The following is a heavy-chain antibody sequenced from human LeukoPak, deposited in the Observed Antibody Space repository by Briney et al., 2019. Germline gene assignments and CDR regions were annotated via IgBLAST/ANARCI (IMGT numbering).Heavy chain of an antibody. V-gene: IGHV1-18*01. CDR1: GYTFTSYG. CDR3: AGLMTTVTDPFDY. D-gene: IGHD4-11*01. Sequence: GASVKVSGKASGYTFTSYGVSWVRQAPGQGLEWMGWISAYNGNTNYAQKLQGRVTMTTDTSTSTAYMELRSLRSDDTAVYYCAGLMTTVTDPFDYWGQGTLVTVSS. J-gene: IGHJ4*02. CDR2: ISAYNGNT.